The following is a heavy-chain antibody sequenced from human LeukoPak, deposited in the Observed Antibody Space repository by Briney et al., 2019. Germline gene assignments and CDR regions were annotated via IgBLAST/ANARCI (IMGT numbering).Heavy chain of an antibody. J-gene: IGHJ5*02. CDR1: GGSISSYY. V-gene: IGHV4-59*12. D-gene: IGHD3-10*01. Sequence: SETLSLTCTVSGGSISSYYWSWIRQPPGKGLEWIGYIYYRGSTNYNPSLKSRVTISVDTSKNQFSLKLSSVTAADTAVYYCARLGTYYYGSGRGFDPWGQGTLVTVSS. CDR3: ARLGTYYYGSGRGFDP. CDR2: IYYRGST.